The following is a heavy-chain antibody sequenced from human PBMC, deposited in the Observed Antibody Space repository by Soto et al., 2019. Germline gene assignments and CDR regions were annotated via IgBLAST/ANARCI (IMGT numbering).Heavy chain of an antibody. V-gene: IGHV4-39*01. D-gene: IGHD6-13*01. CDR2: IYYSGST. CDR3: ARQPDGTIAAAATYYFDY. CDR1: GGSISSSSYY. Sequence: SETLSLTCTVSGGSISSSSYYWGWIRQPPGKGLEWIGSIYYSGSTYYNPSLKSRVTISVDTSKNQFSLKLSSVTAADTAVYYCARQPDGTIAAAATYYFDYWGQGTLVTVSS. J-gene: IGHJ4*02.